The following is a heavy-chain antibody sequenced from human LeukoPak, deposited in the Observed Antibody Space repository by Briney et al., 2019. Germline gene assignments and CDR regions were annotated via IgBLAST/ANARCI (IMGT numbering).Heavy chain of an antibody. CDR3: AGAGSETQWRAFDF. D-gene: IGHD6-19*01. J-gene: IGHJ4*02. CDR2: IGTAGDT. V-gene: IGHV3-13*01. CDR1: GFTFSRYD. Sequence: GESLRLSCAASGFTFSRYDMHWVRQATGKGLEWVSGIGTAGDTYYAGSVKGRFTISRENAKNSLYLQMNSLTAGDTAVYYCAGAGSETQWRAFDFWGQGALVTVSS.